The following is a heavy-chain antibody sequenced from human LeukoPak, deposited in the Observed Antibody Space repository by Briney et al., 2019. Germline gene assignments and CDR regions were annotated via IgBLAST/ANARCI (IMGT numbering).Heavy chain of an antibody. D-gene: IGHD6-25*01. J-gene: IGHJ5*02. CDR3: ARDERPGLFDP. CDR1: GGTFISYA. V-gene: IGHV1-69*13. Sequence: SVKVSCKASGGTFISYAISWVRQAPGQGLEWMGGTIPIFGTANYAQKFQGRVTITADESTSTAYMELSSLRSEDTAVYYCARDERPGLFDPWGQGTLVTVSS. CDR2: TIPIFGTA.